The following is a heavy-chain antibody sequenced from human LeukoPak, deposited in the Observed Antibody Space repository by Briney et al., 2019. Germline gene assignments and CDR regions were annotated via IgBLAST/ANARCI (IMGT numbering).Heavy chain of an antibody. CDR2: IYYSGST. J-gene: IGHJ6*04. V-gene: IGHV4-31*03. CDR3: ARDGDYYGSGSYYYGMDV. Sequence: PSETLSLTCTVSGGSISSGGYYWSWVRQHPGKGLEWIGYIYYSGSTYYNPSLKSRVTISVDTSKNQFSLKLSSVTAADTAVYYCARDGDYYGSGSYYYGMDVWAKGPRSPSPQ. CDR1: GGSISSGGYY. D-gene: IGHD3-10*01.